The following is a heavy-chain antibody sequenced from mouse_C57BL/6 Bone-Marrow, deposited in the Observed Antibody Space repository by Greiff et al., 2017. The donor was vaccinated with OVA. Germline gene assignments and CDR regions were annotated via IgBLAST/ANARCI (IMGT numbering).Heavy chain of an antibody. CDR2: ISSGSSTI. CDR3: AREGDGYIVVYFDD. CDR1: GFTFSDYG. D-gene: IGHD2-3*01. V-gene: IGHV5-17*01. Sequence: EVQLVESGGGLVKPGGSLKLSCAASGFTFSDYGMHWVRQAPEKGLEWVAYISSGSSTIYYADTAKGRFTIARDNAKNTLFLQMTSLRSEDTAMYYCAREGDGYIVVYFDDGGQGTTLTVSS. J-gene: IGHJ2*01.